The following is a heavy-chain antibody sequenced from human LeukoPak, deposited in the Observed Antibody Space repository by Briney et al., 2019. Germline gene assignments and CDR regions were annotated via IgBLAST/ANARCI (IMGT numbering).Heavy chain of an antibody. CDR3: ARLPPTYYYDSSGYYIDDY. J-gene: IGHJ4*02. CDR2: INHSGST. Sequence: SETLSLTCAVYGGSFSGYYWSWIRQPPGKRLEWIGEINHSGSTNYNPSLKSRVTISVDTSKNQFSLKLSSVTAADTAVYYCARLPPTYYYDSSGYYIDDYWGQGTLVTVSS. V-gene: IGHV4-34*01. D-gene: IGHD3-22*01. CDR1: GGSFSGYY.